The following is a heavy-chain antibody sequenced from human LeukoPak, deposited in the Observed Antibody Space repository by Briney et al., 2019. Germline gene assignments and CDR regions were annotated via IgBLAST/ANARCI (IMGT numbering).Heavy chain of an antibody. CDR3: ARVPRSYYYYYYMDV. Sequence: PSETLSLTCNVSGGSISGYHWSWIRQPPGKGPEWLGYIYYSGSSNYNPSLKSRVTMSADTSKNQFSLKLSSVTAADTAVYYCARVPRSYYYYYYMDVWGKGTSVTVSS. J-gene: IGHJ6*03. CDR1: GGSISGYH. V-gene: IGHV4-59*01. CDR2: IYYSGSS.